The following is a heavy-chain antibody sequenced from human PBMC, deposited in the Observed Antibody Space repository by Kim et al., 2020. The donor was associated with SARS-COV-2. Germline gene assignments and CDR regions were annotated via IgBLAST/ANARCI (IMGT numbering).Heavy chain of an antibody. V-gene: IGHV3-30-3*01. Sequence: GSLRLSCAASGFTFSSYAMHWVRQAPGKGLEWVAVISYDGSNKYYADSVKGRFTISRDNSKNTLYLQMNSLRAEDTAVYYCARDNTYYDILTGIPFWDYYGMDVWGQGTTVTVSS. CDR1: GFTFSSYA. CDR3: ARDNTYYDILTGIPFWDYYGMDV. J-gene: IGHJ6*02. CDR2: ISYDGSNK. D-gene: IGHD3-9*01.